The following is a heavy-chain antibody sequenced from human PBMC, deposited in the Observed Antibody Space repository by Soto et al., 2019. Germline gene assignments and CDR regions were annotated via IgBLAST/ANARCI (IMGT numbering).Heavy chain of an antibody. D-gene: IGHD7-27*01. CDR3: AKEVSLGSTVDLGY. J-gene: IGHJ4*02. Sequence: PGGSLRLSCAASGFTFTIFAMSWIRQSPGEGLEWVSTISRSGGSTYYADAVKGRFTISRDNSMGTLYLQMKSLRVEDTAIYYCAKEVSLGSTVDLGYWGQGTLVTVSS. CDR2: ISRSGGST. CDR1: GFTFTIFA. V-gene: IGHV3-23*01.